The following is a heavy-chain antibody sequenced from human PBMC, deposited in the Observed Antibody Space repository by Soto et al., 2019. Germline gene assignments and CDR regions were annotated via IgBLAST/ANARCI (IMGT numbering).Heavy chain of an antibody. D-gene: IGHD2-21*02. CDR2: MSPNSGKT. CDR1: GYTFTTFD. V-gene: IGHV1-8*01. J-gene: IGHJ3*02. Sequence: QVPLVQSGAEVKKPGASVKVSCKASGYTFTTFDINWVRQAPGQGLEWMGWMSPNSGKTGYAQKFQGRVTMTRNTSISIAYMELSSLRSEDTAVYYCASRNRVVTSIHAFDIWGQGTLVTVSS. CDR3: ASRNRVVTSIHAFDI.